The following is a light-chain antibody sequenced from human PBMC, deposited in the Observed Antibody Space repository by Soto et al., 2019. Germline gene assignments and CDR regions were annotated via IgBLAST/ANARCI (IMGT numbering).Light chain of an antibody. J-gene: IGLJ1*01. CDR1: SSNIGAGYD. CDR2: GNS. Sequence: QSALTQPPSVSGSTGQRVTISCTGSSSNIGAGYDVHWYQQLPGTAPKLLIYGNSNRPSGVPDRFSGSKSGTSASLAITGLQAEDEADYYCQSYDSSLSARYVFGTGTKVTVL. V-gene: IGLV1-40*01. CDR3: QSYDSSLSARYV.